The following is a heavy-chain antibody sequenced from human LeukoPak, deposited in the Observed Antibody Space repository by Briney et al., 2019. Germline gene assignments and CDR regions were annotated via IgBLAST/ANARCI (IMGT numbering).Heavy chain of an antibody. CDR3: ARSIADPYYYHGMDV. CDR2: ISAYNGNT. J-gene: IGHJ6*02. D-gene: IGHD6-13*01. CDR1: GYTFTSYG. V-gene: IGHV1-18*01. Sequence: ASVKVSCKASGYTFTSYGISWVRQAPGQGLEGMGWISAYNGNTNYAQKLQGRVTMTTDTSTSTAYMELRSLRSDDTAVYYCARSIADPYYYHGMDVWGQGTTVTVSS.